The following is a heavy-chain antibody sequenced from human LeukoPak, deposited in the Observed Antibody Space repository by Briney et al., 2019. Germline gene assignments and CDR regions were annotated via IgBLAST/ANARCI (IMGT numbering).Heavy chain of an antibody. D-gene: IGHD6-25*01. CDR2: IKTDGIRA. Sequence: GGSLRLSCAASGFTFSTYWMHWVRQAPGKGLVWVSHIKTDGIRATYADSVKGRFTIARDNTKNTLYLQLNSLRAEDTAVYYCARAGGYPYWYFDLWGRGTLVTVSS. J-gene: IGHJ2*01. CDR3: ARAGGYPYWYFDL. CDR1: GFTFSTYW. V-gene: IGHV3-74*01.